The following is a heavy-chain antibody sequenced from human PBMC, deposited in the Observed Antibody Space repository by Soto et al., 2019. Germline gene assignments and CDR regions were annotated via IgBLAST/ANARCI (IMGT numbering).Heavy chain of an antibody. CDR3: ARVWEQLVLWDYYYVMDV. D-gene: IGHD6-6*01. Sequence: ASVKVSCKASGYTFTSYGISWVRQAPGQGLEWMGWISAYNGNTNYAQKLQGRVTMTTDTSTSTAYMELRSLRSDDTAVYYCARVWEQLVLWDYYYVMDVWGQGTTVTVSS. V-gene: IGHV1-18*01. CDR2: ISAYNGNT. CDR1: GYTFTSYG. J-gene: IGHJ6*02.